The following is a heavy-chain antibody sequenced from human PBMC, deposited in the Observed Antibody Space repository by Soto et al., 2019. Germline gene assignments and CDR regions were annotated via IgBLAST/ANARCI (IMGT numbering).Heavy chain of an antibody. CDR3: ARRKVVTASPDYYFDY. V-gene: IGHV1-69*13. D-gene: IGHD2-21*02. CDR1: GGTFSSYA. J-gene: IGHJ4*02. CDR2: IIPIFGTA. Sequence: SVKVSCKASGGTFSSYAISWVRQAPGQGLEWMGGIIPIFGTANYAQKFQGRVTITADESTSTAYMELSSLRSEDTAVYYCARRKVVTASPDYYFDYWGQGTLVTVSS.